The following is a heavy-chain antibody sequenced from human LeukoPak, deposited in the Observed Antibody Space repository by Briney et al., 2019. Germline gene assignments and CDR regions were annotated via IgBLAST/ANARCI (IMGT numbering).Heavy chain of an antibody. Sequence: ASVKVSCKASGYTFTGYYMHWVRQAPGQGLEWMGWINPNNGGTNYAQKFQGRVTMTRDTSISTAYMELSRLRSDDTAVYYCARELRGGATEDYWGQGTLVTVSS. D-gene: IGHD1-26*01. CDR1: GYTFTGYY. CDR2: INPNNGGT. CDR3: ARELRGGATEDY. V-gene: IGHV1-2*02. J-gene: IGHJ4*02.